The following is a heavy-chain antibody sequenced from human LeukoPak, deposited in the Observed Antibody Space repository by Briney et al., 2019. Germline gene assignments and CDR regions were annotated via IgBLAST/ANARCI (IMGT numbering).Heavy chain of an antibody. Sequence: ASVKVSCKASGYTFTSYDINWVRQATGQGLEWMGWMNPNSGNTGYAQKFQGRVTMTRNTSISTAYMELSSLRSEDTAVYYCARDRPDPNIVVVPAAYTNDAFDIWGQGTMVTVSS. CDR2: MNPNSGNT. J-gene: IGHJ3*02. CDR3: ARDRPDPNIVVVPAAYTNDAFDI. CDR1: GYTFTSYD. V-gene: IGHV1-8*01. D-gene: IGHD2-2*01.